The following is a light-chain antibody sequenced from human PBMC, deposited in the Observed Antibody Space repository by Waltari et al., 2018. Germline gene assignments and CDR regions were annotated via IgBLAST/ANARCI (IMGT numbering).Light chain of an antibody. CDR3: QQYYTTPQT. J-gene: IGKJ1*01. Sequence: DIVMTQSPDSLAVSLGERATINCKSSQSVLSNSNNKKYLAWYQQKPGQPPKLLIYWASTRESGVPDRFSGSGSGTDFTLTISSLQAEDVAVYSCQQYYTTPQTFGQGTKVEVK. CDR1: QSVLSNSNNKKY. CDR2: WAS. V-gene: IGKV4-1*01.